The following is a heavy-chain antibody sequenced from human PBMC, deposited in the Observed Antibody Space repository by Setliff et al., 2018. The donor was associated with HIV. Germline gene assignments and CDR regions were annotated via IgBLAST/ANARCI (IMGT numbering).Heavy chain of an antibody. CDR1: GGSTDSGSYY. CDR3: AKDIPGPAINSGRIKNWFDP. CDR2: MYYTGST. D-gene: IGHD6-19*01. V-gene: IGHV4-39*02. J-gene: IGHJ5*02. Sequence: PSETLSLTCTVSGGSTDSGSYYWAWIRQPPGKGLEWIGSMYYTGSTYYNPSLKSRVTISIDTSKNQFSLKLNSVTAADTAMYYCAKDIPGPAINSGRIKNWFDPWGEGTLVTV.